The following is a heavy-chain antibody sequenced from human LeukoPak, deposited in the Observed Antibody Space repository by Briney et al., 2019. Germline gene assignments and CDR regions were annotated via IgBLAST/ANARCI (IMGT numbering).Heavy chain of an antibody. Sequence: GASVKISCKASGYTFTNYGISWVRQAPGQGLEWIGWISAYNGNTKNVQKFRGRVTMTTDTSTSTAYMELRSLRSDDTVFFFKQKTAYEILTGYFQPNWFDPWGQGTLVTVSS. V-gene: IGHV1-18*01. J-gene: IGHJ5*02. CDR3: QKTAYEILTGYFQPNWFDP. CDR2: ISAYNGNT. CDR1: GYTFTNYG. D-gene: IGHD3-9*01.